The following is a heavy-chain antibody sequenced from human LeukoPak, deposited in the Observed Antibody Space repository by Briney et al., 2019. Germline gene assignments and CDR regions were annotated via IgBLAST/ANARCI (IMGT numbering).Heavy chain of an antibody. CDR2: ISGSGGTI. J-gene: IGHJ4*02. Sequence: GGSLRLSCAASGFTFSSYAMSWVRQAPGKGLEWVSAISGSGGTIYYADSVKGRFTISRDNSKNTLYLQMNSLGDEDTAVYFCAKGIVVVPATPSLLDYWGQGTLVTVSS. CDR3: AKGIVVVPATPSLLDY. CDR1: GFTFSSYA. D-gene: IGHD2-2*01. V-gene: IGHV3-23*01.